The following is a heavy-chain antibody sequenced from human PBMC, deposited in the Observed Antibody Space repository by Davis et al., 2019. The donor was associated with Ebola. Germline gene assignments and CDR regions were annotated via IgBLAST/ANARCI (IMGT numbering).Heavy chain of an antibody. V-gene: IGHV1-8*01. D-gene: IGHD2-15*01. J-gene: IGHJ4*02. CDR3: AREVISGPYFDY. CDR2: MNPNSGNT. CDR1: GYTFTSYD. Sequence: ASVKVSCKASGYTFTSYDINWVRQATGQGLEWMGWMNPNSGNTGYAQKFQGRVTMTRNTSISTAYMELSSLRSEDTAVYYCAREVISGPYFDYWGQGTLVTVSS.